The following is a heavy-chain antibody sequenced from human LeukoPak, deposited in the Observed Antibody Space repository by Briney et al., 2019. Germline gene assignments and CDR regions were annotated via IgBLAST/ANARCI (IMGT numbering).Heavy chain of an antibody. J-gene: IGHJ4*02. Sequence: PGGSLRLSCKSSGFIFSDFGIHWVRQAPGKGLEWVAFIRYDGSDKYYVDSVKGRFTVSRDNSKNTLFLQMNSLRGEDTAVYYCAKDKAPFLQSTSCPFDYWGPGTSVIVSS. CDR2: IRYDGSDK. V-gene: IGHV3-30*02. CDR3: AKDKAPFLQSTSCPFDY. D-gene: IGHD2-2*01. CDR1: GFIFSDFG.